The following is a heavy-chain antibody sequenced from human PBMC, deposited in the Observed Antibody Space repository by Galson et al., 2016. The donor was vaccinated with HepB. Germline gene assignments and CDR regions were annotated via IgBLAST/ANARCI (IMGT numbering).Heavy chain of an antibody. CDR1: GFSFSNSG. V-gene: IGHV3-23*01. CDR3: GRHGGFDY. J-gene: IGHJ4*02. Sequence: SLRLSCAASGFSFSNSGMSWVRQAPGRGLEWVSGITRSGDATHCADFVKGRFTISRDNSRNTLYLYMNSLTAGDTAVYYCGRHGGFDYWGQGALVTVSS. CDR2: ITRSGDAT. D-gene: IGHD3-16*01.